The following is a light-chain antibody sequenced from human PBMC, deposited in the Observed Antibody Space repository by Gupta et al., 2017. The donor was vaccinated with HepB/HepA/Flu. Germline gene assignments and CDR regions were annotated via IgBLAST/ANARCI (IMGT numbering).Light chain of an antibody. V-gene: IGKV3-15*01. J-gene: IGKJ1*01. CDR2: GAS. Sequence: EILLTQSPDTLAVSPGEKAIVSCRASQSVGNDLAWYQQTPGRTPRLLIYGASTRASNIPSRFSGSGSGTEFTLTISGLQSEDFAIYYCQQYSEWWTFGPGTKVEI. CDR1: QSVGND. CDR3: QQYSEWWT.